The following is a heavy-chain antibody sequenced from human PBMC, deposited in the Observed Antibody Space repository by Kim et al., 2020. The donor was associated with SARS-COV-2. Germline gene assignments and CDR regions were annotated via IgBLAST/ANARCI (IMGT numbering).Heavy chain of an antibody. Sequence: GGSLRLSCSASGFTFSSYAMHWVRQAPGKGLEYVSAISSNGGSTYYADSVKGRFTISRDNSKNTLYLQMSSLRAEDTAVYYCVKDRGWNWNWSPDDAFDIWGQGTMVTVSS. V-gene: IGHV3-64D*09. CDR3: VKDRGWNWNWSPDDAFDI. CDR1: GFTFSSYA. CDR2: ISSNGGST. J-gene: IGHJ3*02. D-gene: IGHD1-7*01.